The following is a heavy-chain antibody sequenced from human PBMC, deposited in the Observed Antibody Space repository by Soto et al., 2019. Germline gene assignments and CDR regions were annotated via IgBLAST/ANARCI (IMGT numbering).Heavy chain of an antibody. J-gene: IGHJ6*02. CDR3: AKGQTDFWSGTGHIPYYYGMDV. CDR1: GFTFSTYDSHA. D-gene: IGHD3-3*01. CDR2: ISGSGDDT. V-gene: IGHV3-23*01. Sequence: GGSLRLSCAASGFTFSTYDSHAMSWVRQAPGKGLEWVSSISGSGDDTYYADSVKGRFTISRDNSKITLYLQMNSLRAEDTAVYYCAKGQTDFWSGTGHIPYYYGMDVWGQGTTVTVSS.